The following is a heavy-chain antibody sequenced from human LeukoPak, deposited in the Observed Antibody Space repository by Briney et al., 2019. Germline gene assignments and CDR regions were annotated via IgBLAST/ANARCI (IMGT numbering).Heavy chain of an antibody. CDR1: GFTVSSNE. Sequence: PGGSLRLSCAASGFTVSSNEMSWVRQAPGKGLEWVSSISGGSTYYADSRKGRSTISRDNSKNTLHLQMNSLRAEDTAVYYCARAMVRGVFSYDYWGQGTLVTVSS. J-gene: IGHJ4*02. CDR3: ARAMVRGVFSYDY. V-gene: IGHV3-38-3*01. CDR2: ISGGST. D-gene: IGHD3-10*01.